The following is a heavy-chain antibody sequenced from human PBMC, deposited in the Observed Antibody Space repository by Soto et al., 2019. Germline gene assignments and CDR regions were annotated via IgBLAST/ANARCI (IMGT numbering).Heavy chain of an antibody. D-gene: IGHD3-9*01. CDR2: NNYSGST. V-gene: IGHV4-34*01. Sequence: SETLSLTCAVYGGSFSGYYWSWIRQPPGKGLEWIGENNYSGSTNYNPSLKSRVTISVDTSKNQFSLKLSSVTAADTAVYYCARVTVLRYFDWSVGYYYYMDVWGKGTTVTVSS. CDR1: GGSFSGYY. J-gene: IGHJ6*03. CDR3: ARVTVLRYFDWSVGYYYYMDV.